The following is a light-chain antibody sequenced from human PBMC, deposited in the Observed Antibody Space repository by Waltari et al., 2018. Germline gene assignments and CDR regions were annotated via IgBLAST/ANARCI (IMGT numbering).Light chain of an antibody. Sequence: EIVLTQSPGTLSLSPGERATLSCRASQSLTKKYLAWYQQKPGQAPRLLIYGASSRAAGIPDRFSGSGSGTDFTLTISRLEPDDFALYYCQQYGSSVMYTFGQGTKVEIK. CDR3: QQYGSSVMYT. CDR1: QSLTKKY. J-gene: IGKJ2*01. V-gene: IGKV3-20*01. CDR2: GAS.